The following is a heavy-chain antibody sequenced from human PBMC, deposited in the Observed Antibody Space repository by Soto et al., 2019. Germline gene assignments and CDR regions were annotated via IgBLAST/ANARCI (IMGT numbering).Heavy chain of an antibody. CDR3: AKYRGDPKLAFDI. J-gene: IGHJ3*02. Sequence: SETLSLTCVVSGGSISSTNWWTWVRQPPGKRLEWIGEIYHNGSPTYSPSLRGRATISVDKSNNQFSLRLRSVTAADTAVYYCAKYRGDPKLAFDIWGQGTMVTVSS. CDR1: GGSISSTNW. V-gene: IGHV4-4*02. D-gene: IGHD2-21*01. CDR2: IYHNGSP.